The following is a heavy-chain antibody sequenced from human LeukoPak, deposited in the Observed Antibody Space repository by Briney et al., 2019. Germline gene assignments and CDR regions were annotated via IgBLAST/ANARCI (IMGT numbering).Heavy chain of an antibody. Sequence: SETLSLTCTVSGGSISSYYWSWIRQPPGKGLEWIGYIYYSGSTNYNPSLKSRVTISVDTSKNQFSLKLSSVTAADTAVYYCARAAQLVLDYWGQGTLVTVSS. J-gene: IGHJ4*02. V-gene: IGHV4-59*08. CDR1: GGSISSYY. CDR3: ARAAQLVLDY. CDR2: IYYSGST. D-gene: IGHD6-13*01.